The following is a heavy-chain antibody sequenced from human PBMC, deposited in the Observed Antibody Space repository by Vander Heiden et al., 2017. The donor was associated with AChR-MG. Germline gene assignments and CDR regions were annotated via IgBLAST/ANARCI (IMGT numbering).Heavy chain of an antibody. Sequence: QVQLVQSGAEVKKPGASVKVSCKASAYTFTSSGVSWVRQAPGQGLEWMGWISGYNGDTNYAQKLQGRVTMSTDTSTSTAYMELRSLRSDDTAVYYCARDWHTSSSPHYYYYGMDVWGQGTTVTVSS. V-gene: IGHV1-18*01. J-gene: IGHJ6*02. CDR3: ARDWHTSSSPHYYYYGMDV. D-gene: IGHD6-6*01. CDR1: AYTFTSSG. CDR2: ISGYNGDT.